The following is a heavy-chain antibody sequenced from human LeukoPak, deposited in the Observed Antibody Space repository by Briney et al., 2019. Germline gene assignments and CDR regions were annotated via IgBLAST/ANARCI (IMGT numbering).Heavy chain of an antibody. CDR3: ARAVFTFGNYGPLIY. Sequence: GRSLRLSCAASGFTFSSYAMHWVRQAPGKGLEWVAVISYDGSNKYYADSVKGRFTISRDNSKNTLYLQMNSLRAEDTAVYYCARAVFTFGNYGPLIYWGQGTLVTVSS. D-gene: IGHD3-16*01. CDR2: ISYDGSNK. J-gene: IGHJ4*02. V-gene: IGHV3-30-3*01. CDR1: GFTFSSYA.